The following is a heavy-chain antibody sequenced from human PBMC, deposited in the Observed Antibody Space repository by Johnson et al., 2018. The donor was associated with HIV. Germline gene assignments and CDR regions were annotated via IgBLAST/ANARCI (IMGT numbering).Heavy chain of an antibody. CDR1: GFTFSDYY. Sequence: QVQLVESGGGLVQPGGSLRLSCVVSGFTFSDYYMSWIRQAPGKGLEWAAVISKDGSSAYYADSVKGRFTISRDNSKNTLYLQMNSLRAEDTAVYYCATSTASDALDIWGQGTMVTVSS. J-gene: IGHJ3*02. V-gene: IGHV3-30*03. CDR3: ATSTASDALDI. D-gene: IGHD1-1*01. CDR2: ISKDGSSA.